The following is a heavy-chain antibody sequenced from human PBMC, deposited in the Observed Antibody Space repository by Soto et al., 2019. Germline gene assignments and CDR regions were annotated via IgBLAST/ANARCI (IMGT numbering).Heavy chain of an antibody. D-gene: IGHD3-22*01. CDR3: ARSSYYYDSSGYYYYYYGMDV. V-gene: IGHV1-3*01. J-gene: IGHJ6*02. CDR2: INAGNGNT. Sequence: QVPLVQSGAEVKKPGASVKVSCKASGYTFTSYAMHWVRQAPGQRLEWMGWINAGNGNTKYSQKFQGRVTITRDTSASTAYMELSSLRSEDTAVYYCARSSYYYDSSGYYYYYYGMDVWGQGTTVTVSS. CDR1: GYTFTSYA.